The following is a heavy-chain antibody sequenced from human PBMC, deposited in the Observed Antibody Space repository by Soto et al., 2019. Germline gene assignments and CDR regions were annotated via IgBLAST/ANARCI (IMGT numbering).Heavy chain of an antibody. CDR1: GFTFSSYG. D-gene: IGHD1-26*01. Sequence: VQLVESGGGVVQPGRSLRLSCAASGFTFSSYGMHWVRQAPGKGLEWVAVISYDGSNKYYADSVKGRFTISRDNSKNTLYLQMNSLRAEDTAVYYCAKEYVGATDYWGQGTLVTVSS. CDR2: ISYDGSNK. V-gene: IGHV3-30*18. CDR3: AKEYVGATDY. J-gene: IGHJ4*02.